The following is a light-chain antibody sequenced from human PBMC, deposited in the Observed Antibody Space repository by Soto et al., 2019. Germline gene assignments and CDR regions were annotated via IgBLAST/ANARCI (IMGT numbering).Light chain of an antibody. CDR1: QSIDNRD. CDR3: QQYNSYSIT. CDR2: AAS. V-gene: IGKV3-20*01. Sequence: EIVLTQSPGTLSLSPGEGVALYCRASQSIDNRDLAWYQQKPGQAPRLLVYAASSRATGIPVRFSGSGSGTDFTLTISRLEPEDFATYYCQQYNSYSITFGQGTRLEIK. J-gene: IGKJ5*01.